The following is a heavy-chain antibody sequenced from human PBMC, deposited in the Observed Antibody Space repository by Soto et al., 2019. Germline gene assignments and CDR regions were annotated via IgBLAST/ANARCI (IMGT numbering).Heavy chain of an antibody. D-gene: IGHD1-1*01. Sequence: EVQLVESGGVLIKPGGSLRLSCAASGFTFSDEWMNWVRQAPGKGLEWVGRIKNKPNGETTDYAAPVKGRFTISRDDSESRLYLQMNNLKTDDTAVYHCTRGNDGAFHHWGQGTLVTVSS. CDR3: TRGNDGAFHH. V-gene: IGHV3-15*07. CDR2: IKNKPNGETT. J-gene: IGHJ3*01. CDR1: GFTFSDEW.